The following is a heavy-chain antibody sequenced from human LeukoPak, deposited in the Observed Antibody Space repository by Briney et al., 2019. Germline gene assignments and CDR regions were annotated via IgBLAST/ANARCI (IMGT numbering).Heavy chain of an antibody. CDR3: ARASSGWIDY. J-gene: IGHJ4*02. CDR1: GFTFSSYS. CDR2: ISSSSSYI. V-gene: IGHV3-21*01. Sequence: GSLRLSCAASGFTFSSYSMNWVRQAPGKGLEWVSSISSSSSYIYYADSVKGRFTISRDNAKNSLYLQMNSLRADDTAVYYCARASSGWIDYWGQGTLVTVSS. D-gene: IGHD6-19*01.